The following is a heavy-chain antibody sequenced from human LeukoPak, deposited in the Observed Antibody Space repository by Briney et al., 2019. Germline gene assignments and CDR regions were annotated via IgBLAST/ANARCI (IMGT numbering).Heavy chain of an antibody. CDR1: GFTFSSYA. CDR2: ISGSGGYT. Sequence: GGSLRLSCAASGFTFSSYAMSWVRQAPGKGLEWVSVISGSGGYTYYADSVKGRFTISRDNSKNTLYLQMNSLRAEDTAVYYCAKSDSWIVGADRAPFDYWGQGTLVTVSS. V-gene: IGHV3-23*01. D-gene: IGHD1-26*01. CDR3: AKSDSWIVGADRAPFDY. J-gene: IGHJ4*02.